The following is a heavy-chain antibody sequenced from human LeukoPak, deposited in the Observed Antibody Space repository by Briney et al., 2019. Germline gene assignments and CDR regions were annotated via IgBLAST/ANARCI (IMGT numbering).Heavy chain of an antibody. D-gene: IGHD2-2*01. CDR3: ARLPRYCSTTTCYLNYFDF. Sequence: SETLSLTCTVSGGSISTYYWSWIRQPPGKGLEWIGYVYYSGSTNCNPSLKSRVTISVDTSKNQFSLKLSPVTAADTAVYYCARLPRYCSTTTCYLNYFDFWGQGTLVTVSS. CDR2: VYYSGST. V-gene: IGHV4-59*01. J-gene: IGHJ4*02. CDR1: GGSISTYY.